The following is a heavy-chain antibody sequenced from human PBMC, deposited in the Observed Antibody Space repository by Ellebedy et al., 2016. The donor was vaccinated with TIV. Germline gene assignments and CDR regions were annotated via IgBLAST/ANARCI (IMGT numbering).Heavy chain of an antibody. CDR2: SLYSGNS. J-gene: IGHJ6*02. CDR3: GGAVLGTYGIDV. CDR1: DGPINNHY. D-gene: IGHD1-7*01. Sequence: GSLRLXCTVSDGPINNHYSSWVRQPPGKGLEWIGFSLYSGNSNYNPSSKSRASISVDTPRNQFSLRLNSVTAADTAVYYCGGAVLGTYGIDVWGQGTTVTVSS. V-gene: IGHV4-59*11.